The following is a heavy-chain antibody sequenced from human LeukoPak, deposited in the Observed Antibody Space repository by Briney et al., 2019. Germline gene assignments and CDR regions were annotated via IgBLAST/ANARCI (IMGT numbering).Heavy chain of an antibody. D-gene: IGHD3-10*01. Sequence: SETLSLTCTVSGGSISSSSYYWGWIRQPPGKGLEWIGGIYYSGSTYYNPSLKSRVTISVDTSKNQFSLKLSSVTAADTAVYYCASEFSMVFDYWGQGTLVTVSS. CDR2: IYYSGST. CDR1: GGSISSSSYY. V-gene: IGHV4-39*07. CDR3: ASEFSMVFDY. J-gene: IGHJ4*02.